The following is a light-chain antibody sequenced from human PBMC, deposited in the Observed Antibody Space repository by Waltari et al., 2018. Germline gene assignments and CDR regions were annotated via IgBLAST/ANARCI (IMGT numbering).Light chain of an antibody. CDR1: SSDVGGYNY. CDR2: DVS. J-gene: IGLJ1*01. Sequence: QSALTQPASVSGSPGQSITISCTGSSSDVGGYNYVSWYQQPPGKSPKLMIFDVSKRPSVVSSRFCGSTSGHTASLSISGLQAEDEADYFCSSYTSSSTLVCGTGTKVTVL. V-gene: IGLV2-14*01. CDR3: SSYTSSSTLV.